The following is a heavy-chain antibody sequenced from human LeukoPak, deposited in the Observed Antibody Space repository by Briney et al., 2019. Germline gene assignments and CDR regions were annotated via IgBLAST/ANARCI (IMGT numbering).Heavy chain of an antibody. CDR1: GFTFSSYG. D-gene: IGHD2-15*01. Sequence: GGSLRLSCAASGFTFSSYGMHWVRQAPGKGLEWVAVISYDGSNKYYADSVKGRFTISRDNSKNTLYLQMNSLRAEDTAVYYCAKDGHSVVYYYYGMDVWGQGTTVTVSS. J-gene: IGHJ6*02. CDR3: AKDGHSVVYYYYGMDV. CDR2: ISYDGSNK. V-gene: IGHV3-30*18.